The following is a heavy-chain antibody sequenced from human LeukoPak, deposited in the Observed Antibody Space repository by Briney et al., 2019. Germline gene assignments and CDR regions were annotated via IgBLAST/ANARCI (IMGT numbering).Heavy chain of an antibody. D-gene: IGHD3-22*01. CDR3: AREPRADYYDSHPGY. J-gene: IGHJ4*02. V-gene: IGHV3-20*04. CDR2: INGNGGRT. CDR1: GFIFNEYG. Sequence: GGSLRLSCAASGFIFNEYGMTWVRQIPGKGLEWVSGINGNGGRTGYADSVKGRFTISRDNAKNSLYLQMNSLRAEDTAVYYCAREPRADYYDSHPGYWGQGTLVTVSS.